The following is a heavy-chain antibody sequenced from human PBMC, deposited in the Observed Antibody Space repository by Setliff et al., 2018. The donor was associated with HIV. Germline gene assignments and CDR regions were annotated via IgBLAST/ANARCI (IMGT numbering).Heavy chain of an antibody. CDR2: ISSSSSYI. CDR3: ARGGYSYGSYYFDY. D-gene: IGHD5-18*01. J-gene: IGHJ4*02. V-gene: IGHV3-21*01. Sequence: GGSLSLSCAASGFTFSSCSMNWVRKAPGKGLEWVSSISSSSSYIYYADSVKGRFTISRDNAKNSLYLQMNSLRAEDTAVYYCARGGYSYGSYYFDYWGQGTLVTVSS. CDR1: GFTFSSCS.